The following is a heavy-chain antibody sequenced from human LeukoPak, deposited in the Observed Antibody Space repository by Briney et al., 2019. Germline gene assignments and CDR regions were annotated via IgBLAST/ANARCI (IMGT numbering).Heavy chain of an antibody. J-gene: IGHJ4*02. V-gene: IGHV3-23*01. D-gene: IGHD1-26*01. Sequence: TGGSLRLSCGASGFSFGSYAMSWVRQAPGKGPEWVSGISDSGGATHYADSVKGRFTVSRDDSKNTLYLQMNSLRAEDTAVYYCAKGAGGSYLFDYWGQGTLVTVSS. CDR1: GFSFGSYA. CDR2: ISDSGGAT. CDR3: AKGAGGSYLFDY.